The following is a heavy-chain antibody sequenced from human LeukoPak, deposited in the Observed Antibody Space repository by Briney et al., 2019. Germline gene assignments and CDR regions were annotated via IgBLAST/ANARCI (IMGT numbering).Heavy chain of an antibody. CDR1: GFTFSTYA. CDR2: ISESGFTT. D-gene: IGHD3-10*01. J-gene: IGHJ4*02. Sequence: GGSLRLFCAASGFTFSTYAMTWVRQAPGKGLEWVSVISESGFTTYYADSVKGRFTISRDNSKSTLYLQMNSLRAEDTAVYYCATESFHYWGQGTLVAVSS. V-gene: IGHV3-23*01. CDR3: ATESFHY.